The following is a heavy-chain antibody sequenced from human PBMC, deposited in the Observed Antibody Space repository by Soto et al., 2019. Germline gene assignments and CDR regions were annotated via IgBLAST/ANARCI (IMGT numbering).Heavy chain of an antibody. CDR1: GFTVSSGY. J-gene: IGHJ5*01. D-gene: IGHD6-19*01. Sequence: GGSLRLSCAASGFTVSSGYMAWVRQAPGKGLEWISVLFSGGSSYYADSVKGRFTISRDNSKNTLSLEMSSLRLEDTAVYFCAGDTYSSGWYDFWGQGTLVTVSS. CDR3: AGDTYSSGWYDF. CDR2: LFSGGSS. V-gene: IGHV3-53*05.